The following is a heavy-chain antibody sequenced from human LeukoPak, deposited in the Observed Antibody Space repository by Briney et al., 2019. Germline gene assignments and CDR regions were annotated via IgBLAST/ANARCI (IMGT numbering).Heavy chain of an antibody. CDR3: ARRALAARRFDY. V-gene: IGHV4-34*01. Sequence: SETLSLTCAVYGGSFSGYYWSWIRQPPGKGLEWIGVINHSGSTNYNPSLKSRVTISVDTSKNQFSLKLSSVTAADTAVYYCARRALAARRFDYWGQGTLVTVSS. J-gene: IGHJ4*02. CDR2: INHSGST. D-gene: IGHD6-6*01. CDR1: GGSFSGYY.